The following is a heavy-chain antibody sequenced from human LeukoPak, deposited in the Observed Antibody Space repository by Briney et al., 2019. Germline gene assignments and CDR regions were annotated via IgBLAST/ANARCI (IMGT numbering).Heavy chain of an antibody. CDR1: GFTFSSYW. D-gene: IGHD6-25*01. CDR2: INSDGSTT. J-gene: IGHJ3*02. CDR3: ARRSAAKDAFDI. V-gene: IGHV3-74*01. Sequence: GGSLRLSCAASGFTFSSYWMHWVRHAPGKGLVWVSRINSDGSTTNYADSVKGRFTISRDNAKNTLYLQMNGLRAEDTAVYYCARRSAAKDAFDIWGQGTMVTVSS.